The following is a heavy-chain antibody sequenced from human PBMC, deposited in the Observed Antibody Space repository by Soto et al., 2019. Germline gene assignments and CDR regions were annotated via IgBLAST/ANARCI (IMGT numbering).Heavy chain of an antibody. V-gene: IGHV4-31*03. Sequence: SEPLSLTCTVSGGSISSGGYYWSWIRQHPGKGLEWIGYIYYSGSTYYNPSLKSRVTISVDTSKNQFSLKLSSVTAADTAVYYCARDAPSDYVWGSQLFGGPGWAYGMDVWGQGTTATVPS. CDR2: IYYSGST. D-gene: IGHD3-16*01. CDR3: ARDAPSDYVWGSQLFGGPGWAYGMDV. CDR1: GGSISSGGYY. J-gene: IGHJ6*02.